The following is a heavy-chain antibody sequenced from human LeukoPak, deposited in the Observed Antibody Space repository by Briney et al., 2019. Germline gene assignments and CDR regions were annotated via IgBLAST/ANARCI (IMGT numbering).Heavy chain of an antibody. D-gene: IGHD3-22*01. Sequence: GGSLRLSCGASGFTFDDYAMHWVRQAPGKGLEWVSGISWNSGSIGYADSVKGRFTISRDNAKNSLYLQMNSLRAEDTALYYCAKDKWYDSSDYFDYWGQGTLVTVSS. V-gene: IGHV3-9*01. CDR2: ISWNSGSI. CDR1: GFTFDDYA. J-gene: IGHJ4*02. CDR3: AKDKWYDSSDYFDY.